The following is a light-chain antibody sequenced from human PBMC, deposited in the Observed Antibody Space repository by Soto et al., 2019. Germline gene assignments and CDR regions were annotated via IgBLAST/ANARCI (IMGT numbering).Light chain of an antibody. CDR2: DAS. Sequence: EIVLTQSPATLSLSPGERATLSCRASQSVSSYLAWYQQKPGQAPRLLIYDASNRATGIPARFSGSGSGTDFSLTISSLEPEDFAVYYCQQRSNWPWTFGPGTTVDIK. V-gene: IGKV3-11*01. CDR1: QSVSSY. CDR3: QQRSNWPWT. J-gene: IGKJ3*01.